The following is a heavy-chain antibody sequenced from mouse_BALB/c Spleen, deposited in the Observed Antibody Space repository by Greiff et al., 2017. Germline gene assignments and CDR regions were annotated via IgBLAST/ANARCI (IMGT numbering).Heavy chain of an antibody. D-gene: IGHD1-1*01. CDR3: ARHGDGSRTFDY. V-gene: IGHV5-9-3*01. CDR1: GFTFSSYA. CDR2: ISSGGSYT. J-gene: IGHJ2*01. Sequence: EVKLVESGGGLVKPGGSLKLSCAASGFTFSSYAMSWVRQTPEKRLEWVATISSGGSYTYYPDSVKGRFTISRDNAKNTLYLQMSSLRSEDTAMYYCARHGDGSRTFDYWGQGTTLTVSS.